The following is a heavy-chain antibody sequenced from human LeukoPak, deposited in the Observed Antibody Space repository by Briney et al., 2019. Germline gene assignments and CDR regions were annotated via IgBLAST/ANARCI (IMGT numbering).Heavy chain of an antibody. Sequence: PGGSLRLSCAASGFTFDDYAMHWVRQAPGKGLEWVSGISWNSGSIGYADSVKCRFTISRDNAKNSLYLQMNSLRAEDMALYYCAKTRSPDYYDSSGYARDAFDIWGQGTMVTVSS. V-gene: IGHV3-9*03. J-gene: IGHJ3*02. CDR2: ISWNSGSI. CDR3: AKTRSPDYYDSSGYARDAFDI. CDR1: GFTFDDYA. D-gene: IGHD3-22*01.